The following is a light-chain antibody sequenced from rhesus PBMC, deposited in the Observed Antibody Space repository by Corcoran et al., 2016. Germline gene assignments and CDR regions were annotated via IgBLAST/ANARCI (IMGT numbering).Light chain of an antibody. Sequence: DIQMTQSPSSLSACVGDKVTITCRGRQGISSWLAWYQQKPRKAPKLLIYKASSLQSGLTSRFSGSGSGTAFTLPLRSLQPQDFATYSCLQSSSGPLTFVHGTKVELK. CDR2: KAS. J-gene: IGKJ1*01. CDR3: LQSSSGPLT. CDR1: QGISSW. V-gene: IGKV1-22*01.